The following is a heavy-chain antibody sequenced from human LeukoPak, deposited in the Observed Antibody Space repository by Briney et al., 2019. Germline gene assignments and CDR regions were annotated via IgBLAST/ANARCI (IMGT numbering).Heavy chain of an antibody. Sequence: GASVKVSCKASGYTFTDYFMHWVRQAPGQGLQWMGWINPNSGATNYAQNFQGRVTLTTDTSISTAYMELSRLRSDDTAVYYCARDSEDWGQGTLVTVSS. CDR3: ARDSED. V-gene: IGHV1-2*02. CDR2: INPNSGAT. J-gene: IGHJ4*02. CDR1: GYTFTDYF.